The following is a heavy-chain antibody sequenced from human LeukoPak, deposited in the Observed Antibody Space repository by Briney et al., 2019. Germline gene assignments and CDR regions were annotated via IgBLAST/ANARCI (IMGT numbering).Heavy chain of an antibody. CDR2: IYYSGST. CDR1: GGSISSYY. J-gene: IGHJ4*02. Sequence: SETLSLTCTVSGGSISSYYWSWVRQPPGKGLEWIGYIYYSGSTNYNPSLKSRVTISVDTSKNQFSLKLSSVSAADTAVYYCARANHCGGDCYSQDYWGQGTLVTVSS. CDR3: ARANHCGGDCYSQDY. D-gene: IGHD2-21*02. V-gene: IGHV4-59*01.